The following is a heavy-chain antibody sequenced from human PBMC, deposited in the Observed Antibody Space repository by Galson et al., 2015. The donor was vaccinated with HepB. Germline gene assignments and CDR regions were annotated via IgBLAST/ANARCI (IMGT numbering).Heavy chain of an antibody. V-gene: IGHV5-51*03. J-gene: IGHJ4*02. CDR1: GYTFTDYW. CDR3: ARPGTLGPIYY. D-gene: IGHD1-26*01. CDR2: IYPGDSDT. Sequence: QSGAEAKKPGDSLKISCKGSGYTFTDYWIGWVRQMPGKGLELMGIIYPGDSDTRYSPSYQGQVTISADKSISTAYLQWTSLKASDTALYYCARPGTLGPIYYWGQGTLVTVSS.